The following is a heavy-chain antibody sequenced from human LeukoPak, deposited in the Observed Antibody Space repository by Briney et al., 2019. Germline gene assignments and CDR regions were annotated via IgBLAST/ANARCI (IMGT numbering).Heavy chain of an antibody. D-gene: IGHD3-22*01. J-gene: IGHJ4*02. Sequence: ASVKVSCKASGYTFTGYYMHWVRQAPGQGLEWMGWINPNSGGTNYAQKFQGRVTMTRDTSFSTAYMELSRLRSDDTAVYYCARAGDSSGYAIDYWGQGTLVTVSS. CDR2: INPNSGGT. CDR1: GYTFTGYY. CDR3: ARAGDSSGYAIDY. V-gene: IGHV1-2*02.